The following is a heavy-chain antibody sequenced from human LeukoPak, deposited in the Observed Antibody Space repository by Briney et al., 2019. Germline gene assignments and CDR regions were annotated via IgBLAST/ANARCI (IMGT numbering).Heavy chain of an antibody. J-gene: IGHJ4*02. CDR1: GFTFSSYE. V-gene: IGHV3-48*03. D-gene: IGHD1-20*01. CDR2: ISGTGTSI. CDR3: ASRHNFLDY. Sequence: PGGSLRLSCAASGFTFSSYEMNWVRQAPGKGLEWVSFISGTGTSIYYADSVKGRFTISRDNAKNSLYLQMNSLRAEDTAVYYCASRHNFLDYWGQGTPVTVSS.